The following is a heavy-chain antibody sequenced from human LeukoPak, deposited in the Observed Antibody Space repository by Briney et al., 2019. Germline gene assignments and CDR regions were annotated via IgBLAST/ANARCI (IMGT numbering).Heavy chain of an antibody. CDR2: ISTDGYTT. V-gene: IGHV3-74*01. CDR3: VVGGSPGY. CDR1: GLAFSAYK. Sequence: GGSLRLSCAASGLAFSAYKMHWVRQAPRKGLVWVSRISTDGYTTVYADFVQGRFTASRDNTKNTWSLEMNSLRAEDTAVYYCVVGGSPGYWGQGTLVTVSS. D-gene: IGHD2-15*01. J-gene: IGHJ4*02.